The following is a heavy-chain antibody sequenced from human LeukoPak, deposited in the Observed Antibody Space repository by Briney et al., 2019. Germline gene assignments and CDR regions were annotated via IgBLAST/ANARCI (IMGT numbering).Heavy chain of an antibody. D-gene: IGHD6-13*01. CDR2: IYYSGTS. V-gene: IGHV4-59*08. J-gene: IGHJ1*01. CDR3: ARHGGYSSPYLH. Sequence: SETLSLTCTVSGGSISNYYWSWIRQPPGKGVECMGYIYYSGTSNYNPSLKSRVTISVDTSKNQFSLKLSSVTAADTAVYYCARHGGYSSPYLHWGQGTLVTVSS. CDR1: GGSISNYY.